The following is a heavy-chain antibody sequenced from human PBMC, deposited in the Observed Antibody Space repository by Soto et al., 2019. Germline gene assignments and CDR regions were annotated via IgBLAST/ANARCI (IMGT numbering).Heavy chain of an antibody. CDR2: ISGSSDRT. CDR3: EGSWT. D-gene: IGHD5-12*01. CDR1: GFTIRNYA. J-gene: IGHJ3*01. V-gene: IGHV3-23*01. Sequence: EVQVLESGGDLVQPGGSLRLSCAASGFTIRNYAMSWVRQAPGKAPEWVSGISGSSDRTYYADSVKGRFTISKDTSSNTLYLQMNSLRVEDTAVYHCEGSWTWGQGTMVTVSS.